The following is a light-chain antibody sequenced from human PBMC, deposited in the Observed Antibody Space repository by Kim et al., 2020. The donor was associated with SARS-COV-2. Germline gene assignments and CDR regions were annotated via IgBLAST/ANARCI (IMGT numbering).Light chain of an antibody. CDR1: NMGGKN. J-gene: IGLJ2*01. V-gene: IGLV3-21*04. Sequence: APGKTARITCGGHNMGGKNVRWYQQKPGQAPVLVKFYTSDRPSGLPARISASNSGNTATLTISGVEAGDEADYYCQVWDTSTDHVVFGGGTQLTVL. CDR2: YTS. CDR3: QVWDTSTDHVV.